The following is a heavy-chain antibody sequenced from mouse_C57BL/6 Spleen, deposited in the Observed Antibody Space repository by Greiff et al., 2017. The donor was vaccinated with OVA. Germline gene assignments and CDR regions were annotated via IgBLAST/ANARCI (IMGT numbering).Heavy chain of an antibody. CDR3: ARGERGY. Sequence: VQLVESGPELVKPGASVKISCKASGYAFSSSWMNWVKQRPGKGLEWIGEILPGSGSTNYNEKFKGKATFTADTSSNTAYMQLSSLTTEDSAIYYCARGERGYWGQGTTLTVSS. J-gene: IGHJ2*01. V-gene: IGHV1-9*01. CDR2: ILPGSGST. CDR1: GYAFSSSW.